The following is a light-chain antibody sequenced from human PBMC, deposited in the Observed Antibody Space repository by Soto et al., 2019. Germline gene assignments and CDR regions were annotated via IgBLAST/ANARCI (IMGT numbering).Light chain of an antibody. J-gene: IGLJ2*01. CDR2: EVS. V-gene: IGLV2-8*01. CDR3: QSYDSGLIGLV. Sequence: QSALTQPPSASGSPGQSVTISCTGTSSDVGKYDYVSWFQHHPGKAPKLIIYEVSKRPSGVPDRFSGSKSGSTASLTVSGLQTEDEADYYCQSYDSGLIGLVFGTGTKLTVL. CDR1: SSDVGKYDY.